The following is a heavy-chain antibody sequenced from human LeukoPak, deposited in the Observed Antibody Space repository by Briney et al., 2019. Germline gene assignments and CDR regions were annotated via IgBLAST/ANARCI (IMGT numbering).Heavy chain of an antibody. D-gene: IGHD3-10*01. CDR1: GGTFSSYA. CDR2: VIPIFGTA. J-gene: IGHJ4*02. V-gene: IGHV1-69*06. CDR3: AKEYYYGSGKSATFFDY. Sequence: SVNVSCKASGGTFSSYAISWVRQAPGQGLEWMGGVIPIFGTANYAQKFQGRVTITADKSTSTAYMELSSLRSEDTAVYYCAKEYYYGSGKSATFFDYWGQGTLVTVSS.